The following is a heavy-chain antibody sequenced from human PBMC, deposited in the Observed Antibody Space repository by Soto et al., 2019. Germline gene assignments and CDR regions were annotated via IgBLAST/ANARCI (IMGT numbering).Heavy chain of an antibody. CDR3: ARTSRFDY. CDR1: GGSFSSYY. CDR2: INHSGST. V-gene: IGHV4-34*01. J-gene: IGHJ4*02. Sequence: QVQLQQWGAGLLKPSETLSLTCAVYGGSFSSYYWSWIRQPPGKGLEWIGEINHSGSTNYNRSLKSRVTISVDTSKSQFTLKLSAVTAADTAVYYCARTSRFDYWGQGTLVTVSS. D-gene: IGHD6-6*01.